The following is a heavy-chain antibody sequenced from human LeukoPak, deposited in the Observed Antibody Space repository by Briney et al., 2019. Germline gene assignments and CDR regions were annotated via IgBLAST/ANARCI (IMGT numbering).Heavy chain of an antibody. V-gene: IGHV3-7*01. CDR3: XXXXXXXXGLSSGLYRGSYYFDY. CDR2: IKEDGSEK. D-gene: IGHD6-19*01. J-gene: IGHJ4*02. Sequence: GGSLRLSCVVSGFRFSSYWMSWVRQAPGKEPEWVANIKEDGSEKYYEDSVRGRFTISRGNAKNTLFLDMNSLRAEDTAVYYXXXXXXXXXGLSSGLYRGSYYFDYWGQGTLVTVSS. CDR1: GFRFSSYW.